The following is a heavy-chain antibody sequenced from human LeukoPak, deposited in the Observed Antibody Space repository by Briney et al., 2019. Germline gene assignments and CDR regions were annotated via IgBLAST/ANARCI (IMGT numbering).Heavy chain of an antibody. D-gene: IGHD2-8*02. CDR3: ARSLVGNWFDP. V-gene: IGHV4-39*07. Sequence: SETLSLTCTVSGGSISSSSYYWGWIRQPPGKGLGWIGSIYYSGSTYYNPSLKSRVTISVDTSKNQFSLKLSSVTAADTAVYYCARSLVGNWFDPWGQGTLVTVSS. J-gene: IGHJ5*02. CDR1: GGSISSSSYY. CDR2: IYYSGST.